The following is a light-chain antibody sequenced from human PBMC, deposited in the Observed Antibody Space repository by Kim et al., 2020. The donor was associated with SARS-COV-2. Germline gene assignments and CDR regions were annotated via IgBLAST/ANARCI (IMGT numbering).Light chain of an antibody. CDR2: QDS. CDR3: QAWDSRTYV. J-gene: IGLJ1*01. Sequence: SVSPGQTAFTTCSGDKLGDKYAFWYQQKPGQSPVLVIYQDSKRPSGIPERFSGSNSGNTATLTISGTQAMDEADYYCQAWDSRTYVFGTGTKVTVL. V-gene: IGLV3-1*01. CDR1: KLGDKY.